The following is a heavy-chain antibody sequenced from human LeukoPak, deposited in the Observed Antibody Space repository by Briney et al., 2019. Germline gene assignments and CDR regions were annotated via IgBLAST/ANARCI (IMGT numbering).Heavy chain of an antibody. CDR2: ISYDGSNK. Sequence: QPGRSLRLSCAASGFTFSSYGMHWVRQAPGKGLEWVAVISYDGSNKYYADSVKGRFTISRDNSKNTLYLQMNSLRAEDTAVYYCALKSSPDFDYWGQGTLVTVSS. V-gene: IGHV3-30*03. CDR3: ALKSSPDFDY. CDR1: GFTFSSYG. J-gene: IGHJ4*02.